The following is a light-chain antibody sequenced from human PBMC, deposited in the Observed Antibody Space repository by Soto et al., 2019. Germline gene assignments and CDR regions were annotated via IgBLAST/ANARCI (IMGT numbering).Light chain of an antibody. CDR2: VGTGGIVG. V-gene: IGLV9-49*01. CDR1: SGYSNYK. J-gene: IGLJ2*01. CDR3: GADHGSGSNLPHVV. Sequence: QSVLTQPPSASASLGASVTLTCTLSSGYSNYKVDWYQQRPGKGPRFVMRVGTGGIVGSKGDGIPDRFSVLGSGLNRYLTIKNIQEEDESDYHCGADHGSGSNLPHVVFGGGTKLTVL.